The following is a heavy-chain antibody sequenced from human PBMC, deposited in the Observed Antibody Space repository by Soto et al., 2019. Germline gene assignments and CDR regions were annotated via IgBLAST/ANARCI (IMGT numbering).Heavy chain of an antibody. J-gene: IGHJ3*02. CDR2: MNPNSGNT. CDR3: VIKFGGVIAHDAFDI. CDR1: GYAFTSYD. V-gene: IGHV1-8*01. D-gene: IGHD3-16*02. Sequence: ASVKVSCPASGYAFTSYDINWVRQATGQGLEWMGWMNPNSGNTGYAQKFQGRVTMTRNTSISTAYMELSSLRSEGTAVYYCVIKFGGVIAHDAFDIWGKGTMVTVSS.